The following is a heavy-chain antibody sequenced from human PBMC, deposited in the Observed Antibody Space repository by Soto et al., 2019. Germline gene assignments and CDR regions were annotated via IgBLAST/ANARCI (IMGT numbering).Heavy chain of an antibody. Sequence: GGSLRLSCAASGFTFSSYAMSWVRQAPGKGLEWVSAISGSGGSTYYADSVKGRFTISRDNSKNTLYLQMNSLRAEDTAVYYCAKWSYRWATVSYYYYYGMDVWGQGTTVTVSS. CDR2: ISGSGGST. CDR3: AKWSYRWATVSYYYYYGMDV. CDR1: GFTFSSYA. J-gene: IGHJ6*02. V-gene: IGHV3-23*01. D-gene: IGHD4-4*01.